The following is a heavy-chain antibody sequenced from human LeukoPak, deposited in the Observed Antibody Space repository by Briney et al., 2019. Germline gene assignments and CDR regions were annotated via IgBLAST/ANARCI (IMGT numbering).Heavy chain of an antibody. J-gene: IGHJ3*02. D-gene: IGHD6-13*01. CDR2: ISAYNGNT. V-gene: IGHV1-18*01. Sequence: GASVKVSCKASGYTFTSYGISWVRQAPGQGLEWMGWISAYNGNTNYAQKLQGRVTMSTDTSTSTAYMELRSLRSDDTAVYYCARARAYSSSWYSGDAFDIWGQGTMVTVSS. CDR3: ARARAYSSSWYSGDAFDI. CDR1: GYTFTSYG.